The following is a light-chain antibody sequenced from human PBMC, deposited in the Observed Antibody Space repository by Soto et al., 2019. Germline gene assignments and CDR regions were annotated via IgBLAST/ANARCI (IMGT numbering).Light chain of an antibody. CDR3: QQYNSYRT. Sequence: DIQMTQSPSTRSASVGDGVTITGRASQSISSWLAWYLPKPGKAPKLLIYAASSLESGVPSRFSGSGSGTEFTLTISRLQPDDFATYYCQQYNSYRTFGQGTKVDIK. V-gene: IGKV1-5*01. CDR2: AAS. J-gene: IGKJ1*01. CDR1: QSISSW.